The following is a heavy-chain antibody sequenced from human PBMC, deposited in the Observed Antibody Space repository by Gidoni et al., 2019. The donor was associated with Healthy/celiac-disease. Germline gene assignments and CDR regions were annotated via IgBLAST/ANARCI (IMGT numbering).Heavy chain of an antibody. CDR1: GFTVSSNY. CDR2: IYSGGST. J-gene: IGHJ6*02. CDR3: ARDGAMAADYYYYGMDV. Sequence: EVQLVESGGGLVQPGGSLRLSCAASGFTVSSNYMSWVRQAPGKWLEWVSVIYSGGSTYYADSVKGRFTISRDNSKNTLYLQMNSLRAEDTAVYYCARDGAMAADYYYYGMDVWGQGTTVTVSS. V-gene: IGHV3-66*01. D-gene: IGHD6-19*01.